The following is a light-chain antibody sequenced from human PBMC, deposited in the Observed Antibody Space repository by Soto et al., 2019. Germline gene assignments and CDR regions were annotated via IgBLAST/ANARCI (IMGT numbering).Light chain of an antibody. Sequence: EIVMTQSPVTLSVSPGERATLSCRATQSVRSNLAWYQQKPGQAPRLLIYGAATRATDIPGRFSGSGSGTEFTLTISSLQSEDFAVYYCQQYNKWPPITFGQGTRLEI. CDR1: QSVRSN. J-gene: IGKJ5*01. V-gene: IGKV3-15*01. CDR3: QQYNKWPPIT. CDR2: GAA.